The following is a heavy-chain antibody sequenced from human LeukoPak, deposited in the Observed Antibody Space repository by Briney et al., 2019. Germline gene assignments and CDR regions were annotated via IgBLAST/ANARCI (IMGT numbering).Heavy chain of an antibody. CDR1: GGSISSGNW. Sequence: PSETLSLTCAVSGGSISSGNWWSWVRQPPGKGLEWIGEIYHSGSTNYNPSLKSRVTISVDKSKNQFSLKLSSVTAADTAVYYCARARYSSGPTSPWGQGTLVTVSS. CDR3: ARARYSSGPTSP. J-gene: IGHJ5*02. CDR2: IYHSGST. V-gene: IGHV4-4*02. D-gene: IGHD6-19*01.